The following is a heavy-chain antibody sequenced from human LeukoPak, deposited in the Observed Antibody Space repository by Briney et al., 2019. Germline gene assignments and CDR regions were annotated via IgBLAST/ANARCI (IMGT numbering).Heavy chain of an antibody. CDR1: GFTLSSYS. V-gene: IGHV3-48*01. D-gene: IGHD6-13*01. CDR2: ISSSSSTI. CDR3: ARGYSSSWYRRGIHYFDY. Sequence: GGSLRLSCAASGFTLSSYSMNWVRQAPGKGLEWVSYISSSSSTIYYADSVKGRFTIPRDNAKNSLYLQMNSLRAEDTAVYYCARGYSSSWYRRGIHYFDYWGQGTLVTVSS. J-gene: IGHJ4*02.